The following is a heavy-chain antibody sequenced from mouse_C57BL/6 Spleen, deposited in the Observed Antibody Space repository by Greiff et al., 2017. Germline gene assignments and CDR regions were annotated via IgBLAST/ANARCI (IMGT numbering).Heavy chain of an antibody. Sequence: VKLVESGPGLVAPSQSLSITCTVSGFSLTSYAISWVRQPPGKGLEWLGVIWNGGGTNYNSALKSRLSISKYNSKSQVFLKMNSRQTDDTARYYCARCYDYDFDYWGQGTTLTVSS. J-gene: IGHJ2*01. D-gene: IGHD2-4*01. CDR3: ARCYDYDFDY. CDR1: GFSLTSYA. CDR2: IWNGGGT. V-gene: IGHV2-9-1*01.